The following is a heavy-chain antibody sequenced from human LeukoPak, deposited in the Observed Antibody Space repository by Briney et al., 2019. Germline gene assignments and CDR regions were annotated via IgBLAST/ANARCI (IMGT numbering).Heavy chain of an antibody. Sequence: GGSLRLSCVASGFTFSNYAISWVRHAPGKGLEWFSVISAGGSTYYADRVKGRVTISRDNSKDTVNLQMISLRVEDTAIYYCAKDRGEVYYGSGSCFDFWGQGILVTVSS. J-gene: IGHJ4*02. D-gene: IGHD3-10*01. CDR1: GFTFSNYA. V-gene: IGHV3-23*01. CDR2: ISAGGST. CDR3: AKDRGEVYYGSGSCFDF.